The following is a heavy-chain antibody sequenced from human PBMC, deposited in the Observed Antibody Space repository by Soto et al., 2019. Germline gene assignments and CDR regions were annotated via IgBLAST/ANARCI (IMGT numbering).Heavy chain of an antibody. CDR3: AREDHPRGDIVVVVASTRTNYCMDV. CDR1: GGTFSSYA. Sequence: QVQLVQSGAEVKKPGSSVKVSCKASGGTFSSYAISWVRQAPGQGLEWMGGSIPIFGTANYAQKFQGRVTITADESTSTAYMELSSLRSEDTAVYYCAREDHPRGDIVVVVASTRTNYCMDVWGQGTTVTVSS. J-gene: IGHJ6*02. V-gene: IGHV1-69*01. D-gene: IGHD2-15*01. CDR2: SIPIFGTA.